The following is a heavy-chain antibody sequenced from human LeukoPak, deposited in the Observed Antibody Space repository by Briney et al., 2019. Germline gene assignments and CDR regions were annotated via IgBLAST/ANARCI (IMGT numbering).Heavy chain of an antibody. Sequence: PGGSLRLSCAASGFTFSSYTMRRGRQAPGKGLEWVSAISGSGGSTFYADSVKGRFTISRDNSKSTLYLQMNSLRAEDTAVYYCAKARYCSSTNCYSRFDSSGQGTPVTVSS. D-gene: IGHD2-2*02. V-gene: IGHV3-23*01. J-gene: IGHJ4*02. CDR1: GFTFSSYT. CDR2: ISGSGGST. CDR3: AKARYCSSTNCYSRFDS.